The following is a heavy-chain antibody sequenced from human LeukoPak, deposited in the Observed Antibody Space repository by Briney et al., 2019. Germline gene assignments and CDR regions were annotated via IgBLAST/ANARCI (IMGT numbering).Heavy chain of an antibody. J-gene: IGHJ6*03. CDR2: IRYDGSNK. Sequence: PGGSLRLSCAASGFTFSSYGMHWVRQAPGKGLEWVAFIRYDGSNKYYADSVKGRFTISRDNSKNTLYLQMNSLRAEDTAVYYCAKDYGILYYYYYYMDVWGKGTTVAISS. V-gene: IGHV3-30*02. CDR3: AKDYGILYYYYYYMDV. D-gene: IGHD4-17*01. CDR1: GFTFSSYG.